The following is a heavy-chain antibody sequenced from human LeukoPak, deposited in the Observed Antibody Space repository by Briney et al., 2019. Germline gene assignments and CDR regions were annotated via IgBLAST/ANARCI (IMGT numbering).Heavy chain of an antibody. V-gene: IGHV3-30*02. J-gene: IGHJ6*03. CDR2: IRYDGSNK. CDR3: AKDQVGWSHYYMDV. Sequence: TGGSLRLSCAASGFTFSSYTMNWVRQPPGKGLEWVAFIRYDGSNKYYADSVKGRFTISRDNSKNTLYLQMNSLRAEDTAVYYCAKDQVGWSHYYMDVWGKGTTVTVSS. CDR1: GFTFSSYT. D-gene: IGHD6-19*01.